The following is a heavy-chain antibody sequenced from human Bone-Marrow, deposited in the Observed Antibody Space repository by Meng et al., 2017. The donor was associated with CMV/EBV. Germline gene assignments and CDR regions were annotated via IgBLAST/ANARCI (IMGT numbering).Heavy chain of an antibody. V-gene: IGHV1-46*01. CDR2: INPSGGNT. Sequence: ASVKVSCKASGYTFTSYYMHWVRQAPGQGLEWMGIINPSGGNTSYAQKFQGRVTMTRDTSTSTVYMELSSLRSEDTAVYYCARVIATVTTNDAFDIWGQGTMVTVSS. D-gene: IGHD4-17*01. J-gene: IGHJ3*02. CDR3: ARVIATVTTNDAFDI. CDR1: GYTFTSYY.